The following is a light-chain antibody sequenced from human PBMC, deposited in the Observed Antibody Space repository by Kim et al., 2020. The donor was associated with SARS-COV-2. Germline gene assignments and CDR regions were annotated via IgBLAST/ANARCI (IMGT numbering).Light chain of an antibody. CDR2: DVT. Sequence: GQSITISCNETSSDVGIYNYVSWYQQHPGEAPQLFIYDVTNRPAGVSVRFSGSKSGNTASLTISGLQIDGEADYYCVSYTRSITLVFGGGTQRTVL. V-gene: IGLV2-14*03. J-gene: IGLJ2*01. CDR3: VSYTRSITLV. CDR1: SSDVGIYNY.